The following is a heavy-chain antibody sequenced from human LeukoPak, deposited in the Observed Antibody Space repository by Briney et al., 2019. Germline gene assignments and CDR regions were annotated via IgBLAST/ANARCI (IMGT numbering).Heavy chain of an antibody. CDR2: ISYDGRSD. D-gene: IGHD2-15*01. J-gene: IGHJ4*02. CDR3: AKASVAYASNWWFPA. CDR1: GFTFSSFV. V-gene: IGHV3-30*18. Sequence: GGSLRLSCAASGFTFSSFVMHWVRQAPGKGLEWVAVISYDGRSDYYADSVKGRFTISRDSPKNTLYLQMNSLRIEDTAVYYCAKASVAYASNWWFPAWGQGTLVTVSS.